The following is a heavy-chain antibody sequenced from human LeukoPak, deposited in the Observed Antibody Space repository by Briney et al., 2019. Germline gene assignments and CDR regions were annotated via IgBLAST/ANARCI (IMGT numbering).Heavy chain of an antibody. CDR2: IKRDGSEK. Sequence: GGSLRLSCAASGFTFSDYWMTWIRQAPWKGLEWVANIKRDGSEKYYMDSLEGRFTISRDNAKNSLFLQMNSLRAEDTAVYYCARDNWGGRSFDIWGHGTMVTVSS. CDR1: GFTFSDYW. CDR3: ARDNWGGRSFDI. J-gene: IGHJ3*02. V-gene: IGHV3-7*01. D-gene: IGHD3-16*01.